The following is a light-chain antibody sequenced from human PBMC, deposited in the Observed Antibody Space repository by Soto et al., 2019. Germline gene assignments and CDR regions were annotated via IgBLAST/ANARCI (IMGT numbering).Light chain of an antibody. J-gene: IGLJ1*01. Sequence: QSALTQPRSVCGSPGQSVTISCTGSSSDVGEYNYVSWYQYHPGKAPKLLLYDVNERPSGVPDRVSGSKSGNTASLTISGLHAEDEADYYCCSYAGIYTPYVFGSGTKLTVL. CDR1: SSDVGEYNY. V-gene: IGLV2-11*02. CDR2: DVN. CDR3: CSYAGIYTPYV.